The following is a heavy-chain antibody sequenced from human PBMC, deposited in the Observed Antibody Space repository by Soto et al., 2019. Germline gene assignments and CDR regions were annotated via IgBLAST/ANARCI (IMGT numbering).Heavy chain of an antibody. CDR3: AKGGRQWLVTSDFNC. CDR2: VSHDGRNT. Sequence: VQLVESGGGVVQPGRSLRLSCAASGFTFSDYAMHWVRQAPGKGLEWVAVVSHDGRNTHYADSVKGRFTSSRDSSKNTVSLELTSLRAEDTAVYYCAKGGRQWLVTSDFNCWGQGALVTVSS. D-gene: IGHD6-19*01. CDR1: GFTFSDYA. J-gene: IGHJ4*02. V-gene: IGHV3-30*18.